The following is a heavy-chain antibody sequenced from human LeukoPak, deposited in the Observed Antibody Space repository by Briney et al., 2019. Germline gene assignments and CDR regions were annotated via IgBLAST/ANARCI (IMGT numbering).Heavy chain of an antibody. Sequence: NPSETLSLTCAVYGGSFSGYYWSWIRQPPGKGLDWIGEINHSGSTNYNPSLKGRVTISVDTSKNQFSLKLSSVTAADTAVYYCARGRRDIVVVPAARMYNWFDPWGQGTLVTVSS. CDR3: ARGRRDIVVVPAARMYNWFDP. CDR2: INHSGST. J-gene: IGHJ5*02. D-gene: IGHD2-2*01. CDR1: GGSFSGYY. V-gene: IGHV4-34*01.